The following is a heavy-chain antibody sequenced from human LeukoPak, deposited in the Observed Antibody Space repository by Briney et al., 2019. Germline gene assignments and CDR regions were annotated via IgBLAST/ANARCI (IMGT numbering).Heavy chain of an antibody. D-gene: IGHD1-26*01. CDR3: ATMVGFGGGSRDAFDI. Sequence: ASVKVSCKVSGYTLTELSMHWVRQAPGKGLEWMGGFDPEDGETIYAQKFQGRVTMTEDTSTDTAYMELSSLRSEDTAVYYCATMVGFGGGSRDAFDIWGQGTMVTVSS. CDR2: FDPEDGET. V-gene: IGHV1-24*01. J-gene: IGHJ3*02. CDR1: GYTLTELS.